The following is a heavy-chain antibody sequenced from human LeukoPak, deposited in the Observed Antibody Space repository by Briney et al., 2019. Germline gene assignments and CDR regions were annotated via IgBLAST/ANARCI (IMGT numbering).Heavy chain of an antibody. CDR1: GYTFTGYY. CDR3: ARAYNSGWFDFDS. J-gene: IGHJ4*02. Sequence: ASVKVSCKASGYTFTGYYMHWVRQAPGQGLEWMGRINPKSGGTDYAQKFQGRVTITKNTSINTAYMDLSSLTSDDTAVYYCARAYNSGWFDFDSWGQGTLVTVSS. D-gene: IGHD6-19*01. CDR2: INPKSGGT. V-gene: IGHV1-2*06.